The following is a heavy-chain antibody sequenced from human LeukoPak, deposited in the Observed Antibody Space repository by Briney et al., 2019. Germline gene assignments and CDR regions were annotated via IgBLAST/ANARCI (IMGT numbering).Heavy chain of an antibody. CDR3: ARDQIRNGYSHFDY. CDR1: GFTFNSYS. D-gene: IGHD5-24*01. Sequence: PGGSLRLSCAASGFTFNSYSMNWFRQAPGKGLEWVSLIYSGGSTYYADSVKGRFTISRDNSKNTLYLQMNSLRAEDTAVYYCARDQIRNGYSHFDYWGQGTLVTVSS. V-gene: IGHV3-53*01. CDR2: IYSGGST. J-gene: IGHJ4*02.